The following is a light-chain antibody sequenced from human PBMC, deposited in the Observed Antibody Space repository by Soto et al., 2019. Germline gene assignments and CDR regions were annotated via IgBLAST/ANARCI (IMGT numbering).Light chain of an antibody. V-gene: IGKV3-20*01. CDR1: QSVSSSY. Sequence: EIVLTQSPGTLSLSPGERATLSCRASQSVSSSYLAWYQQKPGQAPRLLIYGASSRATGIPDRFSGSGFGTDFTLTISRLEPEDFGVYYCQQYGSSPQTFGQGTKVDIK. CDR2: GAS. J-gene: IGKJ1*01. CDR3: QQYGSSPQT.